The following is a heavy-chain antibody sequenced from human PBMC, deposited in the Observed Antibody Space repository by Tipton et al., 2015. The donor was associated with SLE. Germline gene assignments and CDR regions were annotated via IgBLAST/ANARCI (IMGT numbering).Heavy chain of an antibody. D-gene: IGHD4-11*01. J-gene: IGHJ5*02. CDR1: GGSISSGSYY. CDR2: IYTSGST. Sequence: LRLSCTVSGGSISSGSYYWSWIRQPAGKGLEWIGRIYTSGSTNYNPSLKSRVTISVDTSKNQFSLKLSSVTAADTAVYYCARGTTVTLNWFDPWGQGTLVTVSS. CDR3: ARGTTVTLNWFDP. V-gene: IGHV4-61*02.